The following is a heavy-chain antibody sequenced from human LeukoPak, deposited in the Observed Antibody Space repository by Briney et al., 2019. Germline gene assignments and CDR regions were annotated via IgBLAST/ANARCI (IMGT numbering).Heavy chain of an antibody. CDR3: ARWSYYDSSGYSYYGMDV. Sequence: PSETLSLTCTVSGGSISSYYWSWIRQPPGKGLEWIGYIYYSGSTNYNPSLKSRVTISADTSKNQFSLKLSSVTAADTAVYYCARWSYYDSSGYSYYGMDVWGQGTTVTVSS. CDR2: IYYSGST. J-gene: IGHJ6*02. V-gene: IGHV4-59*08. CDR1: GGSISSYY. D-gene: IGHD3-22*01.